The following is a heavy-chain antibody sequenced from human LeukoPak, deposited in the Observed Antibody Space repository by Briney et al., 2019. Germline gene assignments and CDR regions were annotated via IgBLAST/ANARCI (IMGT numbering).Heavy chain of an antibody. CDR3: AGVLGENCSGGSWYPGGP. CDR2: ISYDGSNK. D-gene: IGHD2-15*01. Sequence: GGSLRLSCAASEFTFSSYAMHWVRQAPGKGLEWVAVISYDGSNKYYADSVKGRFTISRDNSKNTLYLQMNSLRAEDTAVYYCAGVLGENCSGGSWYPGGPWGQGTLVTVSS. J-gene: IGHJ5*02. V-gene: IGHV3-30-3*01. CDR1: EFTFSSYA.